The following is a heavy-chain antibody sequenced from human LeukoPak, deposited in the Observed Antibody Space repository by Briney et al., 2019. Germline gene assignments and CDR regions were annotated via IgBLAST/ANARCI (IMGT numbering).Heavy chain of an antibody. CDR3: AKDVYYYGSGLDY. CDR2: ISASGRLI. V-gene: IGHV3-23*01. Sequence: SGGSLRLSCAASGFTFNDYGMSWVRQAPGKGLEWVSSISASGRLIYYTDSVKGRFTISRDNSKNTLYLQMNSLRAEDTAVYYCAKDVYYYGSGLDYWGQGTLVTVSS. CDR1: GFTFNDYG. D-gene: IGHD3-10*01. J-gene: IGHJ4*02.